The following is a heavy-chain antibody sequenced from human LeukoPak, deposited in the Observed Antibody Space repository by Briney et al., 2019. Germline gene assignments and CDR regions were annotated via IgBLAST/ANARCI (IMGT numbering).Heavy chain of an antibody. V-gene: IGHV4-34*01. CDR1: GGSFSGYY. CDR3: ARASRPGGDTSDYDFDYFDY. J-gene: IGHJ4*02. D-gene: IGHD3-22*01. CDR2: INHSGST. Sequence: RASETLSLTCAVYGGSFSGYYWSWIRQPPGKGLEWIGEINHSGSTNYNPSLKSRVTISADMSKNQFSLKLSSATAADTAVYYCARASRPGGDTSDYDFDYFDYWGQGTLVTVSS.